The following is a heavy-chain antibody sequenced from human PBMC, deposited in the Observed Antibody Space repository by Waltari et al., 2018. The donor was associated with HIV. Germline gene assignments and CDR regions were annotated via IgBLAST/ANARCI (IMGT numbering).Heavy chain of an antibody. V-gene: IGHV4-38-2*01. CDR3: ARGRFYASSYYFDY. J-gene: IGHJ4*02. CDR2: IYHSGST. CDR1: RYSISSGHY. D-gene: IGHD2-2*01. Sequence: QVRLQESGPGLVKASETLSLTCAVSRYSISSGHYWGWIRQPPGKGLEWIGTIYHSGSTYYSPSLKSRVTMSVVTSKNQFSLRLNSVTAADTAIYYCARGRFYASSYYFDYWGQGTLVTVSS.